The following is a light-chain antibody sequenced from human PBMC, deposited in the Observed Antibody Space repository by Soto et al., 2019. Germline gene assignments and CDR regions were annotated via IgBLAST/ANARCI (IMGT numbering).Light chain of an antibody. V-gene: IGKV1-39*01. J-gene: IGKJ5*01. CDR2: AAS. Sequence: DIQMTQSPSSLSASVGDRVTITCRASQNIRYFLNWYQQKPGKAPKLLIYAASNLQSEVPSRFSGSGSGTDFTLTITSLQPEDFGTYFCQETYSTPSSTFGQGTHWRLN. CDR3: QETYSTPSST. CDR1: QNIRYF.